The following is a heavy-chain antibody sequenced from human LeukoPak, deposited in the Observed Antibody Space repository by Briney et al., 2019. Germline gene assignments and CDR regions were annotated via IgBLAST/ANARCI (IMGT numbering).Heavy chain of an antibody. V-gene: IGHV4-34*01. J-gene: IGHJ4*02. CDR2: INHSGST. CDR1: GGSFSGYY. CDR3: ARGRGLRGNSLGYYYGSGSSSFDY. D-gene: IGHD3-10*01. Sequence: SETLSLTCAVYGGSFSGYYWSWIRQPPGKGLEWIGEINHSGSTNYNPSLKSRVTISVDTSKNQFSLKLSSVTAAETAVYCCARGRGLRGNSLGYYYGSGSSSFDYWGQGTLVTVSS.